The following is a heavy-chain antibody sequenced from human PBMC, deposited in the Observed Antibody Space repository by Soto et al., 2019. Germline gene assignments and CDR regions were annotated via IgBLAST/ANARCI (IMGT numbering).Heavy chain of an antibody. CDR1: GYTFTSYG. Sequence: ASVKVSCKASGYTFTSYGISWVRQAPGQGLEWMGWISAYNGNTNYAQKLQGRVTMTTDTPTSTAYMELRSLRSDDTAVYYCAKGIARLRPGAHDYWGQGTLVAVSS. D-gene: IGHD3-10*02. CDR2: ISAYNGNT. V-gene: IGHV1-18*01. J-gene: IGHJ4*02. CDR3: AKGIARLRPGAHDY.